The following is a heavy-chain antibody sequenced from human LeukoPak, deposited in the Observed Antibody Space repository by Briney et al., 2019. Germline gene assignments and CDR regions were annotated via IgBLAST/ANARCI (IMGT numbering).Heavy chain of an antibody. D-gene: IGHD2-15*01. CDR3: ARGVHSLDY. J-gene: IGHJ4*02. CDR2: IYYSGST. Sequence: SETLSLTCTVSAVSISSYYWSWIRQPPGKGLEWIGYIYYSGSTNYNPSLKSRVSISVDTSKNQFALKLSSVTAADTAVYYCARGVHSLDYWGRGTLVTVSS. CDR1: AVSISSYY. V-gene: IGHV4-59*01.